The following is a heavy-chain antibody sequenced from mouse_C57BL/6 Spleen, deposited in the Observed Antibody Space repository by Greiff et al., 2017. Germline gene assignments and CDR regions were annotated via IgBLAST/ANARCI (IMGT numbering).Heavy chain of an antibody. J-gene: IGHJ2*01. Sequence: EVHLVESGGDLVKPGGSLKLSCAASGFTFSSYGMSWVRQTPDKRLEWVATISSGGSYTYYPDSVKGRFTISRDNAKNTLYLQMSSLKSEDTAMYYCARLDGYYFDYWGQGTTLTVSS. CDR2: ISSGGSYT. CDR1: GFTFSSYG. CDR3: ARLDGYYFDY. V-gene: IGHV5-6*01. D-gene: IGHD2-3*01.